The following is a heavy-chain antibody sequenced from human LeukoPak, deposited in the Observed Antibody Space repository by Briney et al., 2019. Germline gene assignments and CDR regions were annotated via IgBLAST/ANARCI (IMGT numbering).Heavy chain of an antibody. CDR1: GGTFSSYA. Sequence: GASVKVSCKASGGTFSSYAISWVRQAPGQGLEWMGGIIPIFGTANYAQKFQGRVTITADESTSTAYMELSSLRSEDTAVYYCARGPPYDILTGYNWFDPWSQGTLVTVSS. J-gene: IGHJ5*02. CDR3: ARGPPYDILTGYNWFDP. V-gene: IGHV1-69*13. CDR2: IIPIFGTA. D-gene: IGHD3-9*01.